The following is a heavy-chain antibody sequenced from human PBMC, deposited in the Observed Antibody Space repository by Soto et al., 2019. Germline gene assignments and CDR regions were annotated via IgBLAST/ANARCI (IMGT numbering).Heavy chain of an antibody. CDR1: GVSISSSNW. J-gene: IGHJ6*02. CDR2: IRHSGST. CDR3: ARVGHRWGYYYGMDV. Sequence: SETLSLTCAVSGVSISSSNWWSWVRQPPGKGLEWIGEIRHSGSTNYNPSLKSRVTISVDKSKNQFSLKLSSVTAADTAVYYCARVGHRWGYYYGMDVWGQGTTVTVSS. D-gene: IGHD3-16*01. V-gene: IGHV4-4*02.